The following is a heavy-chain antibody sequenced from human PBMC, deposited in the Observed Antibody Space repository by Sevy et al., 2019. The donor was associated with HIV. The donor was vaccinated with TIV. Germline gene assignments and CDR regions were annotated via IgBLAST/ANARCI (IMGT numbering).Heavy chain of an antibody. V-gene: IGHV3-30*04. J-gene: IGHJ4*02. Sequence: VGSLRLSCTAYGFTFSNYAVHWVRQAPGKGLEWVAIISHAEIHKDFADSVRGRFSISRDTSKNTIYLQMNSLRPEDTAVYYCARDLPHLLPWELSRGSDFWGQGTLVTVSS. D-gene: IGHD3-16*01. CDR2: ISHAEIHK. CDR1: GFTFSNYA. CDR3: ARDLPHLLPWELSRGSDF.